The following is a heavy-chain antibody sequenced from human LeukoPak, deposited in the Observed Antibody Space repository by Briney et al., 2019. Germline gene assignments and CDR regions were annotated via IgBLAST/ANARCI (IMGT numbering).Heavy chain of an antibody. V-gene: IGHV3-53*01. CDR3: AKEKRNLRGARDAFDI. J-gene: IGHJ3*02. CDR2: TYSDGTT. CDR1: GFTVSSSF. D-gene: IGHD1-26*01. Sequence: GGSLRLSCAASGFTVSSSFMTWVRQAPGKGMEWVSVTYSDGTTYYADSVKGRFTISRDNSKNTLDLQMTSLRADDTATYYCAKEKRNLRGARDAFDIWGQGTLVTVSA.